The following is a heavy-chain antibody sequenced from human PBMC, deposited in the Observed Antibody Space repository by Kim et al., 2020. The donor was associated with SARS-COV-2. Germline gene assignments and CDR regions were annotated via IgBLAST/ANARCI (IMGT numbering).Heavy chain of an antibody. D-gene: IGHD2-21*01. CDR1: GFTFSNAW. Sequence: GGSLRLSCAASGFTFSNAWMSWVRQAPGKGLEWVGRIKSKTDGGTTDYAAPVKGRFTISRDDSKNTLYLQMNSLKTEDTAVYYCTTVPIVVERDYYYYYGMDVWGQGTTVTVSS. V-gene: IGHV3-15*01. CDR3: TTVPIVVERDYYYYYGMDV. CDR2: IKSKTDGGTT. J-gene: IGHJ6*02.